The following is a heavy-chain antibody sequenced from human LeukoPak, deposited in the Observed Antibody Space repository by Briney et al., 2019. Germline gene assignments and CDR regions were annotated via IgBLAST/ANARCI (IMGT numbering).Heavy chain of an antibody. CDR2: IYHSGST. J-gene: IGHJ3*02. CDR1: GYSITRGSY. Sequence: PSETLSLTCTVSGYSITRGSYWGWLRQPPGKGLEWIANIYHSGSTYYNPSLKSRVPISVDTSKNQFSLKLSSVTAADTAIYYCARVHVNSGYYFGDAFDICGQGTMLTVSS. CDR3: ARVHVNSGYYFGDAFDI. D-gene: IGHD3-22*01. V-gene: IGHV4-38-2*02.